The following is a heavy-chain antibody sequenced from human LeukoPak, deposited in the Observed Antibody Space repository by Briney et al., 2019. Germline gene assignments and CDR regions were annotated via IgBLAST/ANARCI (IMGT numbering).Heavy chain of an antibody. D-gene: IGHD1-20*01. CDR3: VRGARITGQASDP. CDR1: GFTFSTYC. CDR2: INNDGSST. Sequence: GGSLKLSCVASGFTFSTYCMHWVRQAPGKGLVWVSRINNDGSSTNYADSVKGRFTISRDNSRSTLYLQMSSLTDEDTGVYYCVRGARITGQASDPWGQGTLVTVSS. V-gene: IGHV3-74*01. J-gene: IGHJ5*02.